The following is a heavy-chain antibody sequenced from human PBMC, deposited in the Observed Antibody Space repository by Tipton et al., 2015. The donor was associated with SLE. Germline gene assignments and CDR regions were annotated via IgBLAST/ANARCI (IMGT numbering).Heavy chain of an antibody. V-gene: IGHV4-4*08. CDR1: GGSMSSYY. D-gene: IGHD1-14*01. J-gene: IGHJ4*02. Sequence: TLSLTCTVSGGSMSSYYWTWIRQAPGKGLEWVGNIYTSGSTDYNPSLKSRVAISVETSKNQISLKLSSVTAADTAVYYCARTTGVGSSCYIFDYWGQGTLVTVSS. CDR2: IYTSGST. CDR3: ARTTGVGSSCYIFDY.